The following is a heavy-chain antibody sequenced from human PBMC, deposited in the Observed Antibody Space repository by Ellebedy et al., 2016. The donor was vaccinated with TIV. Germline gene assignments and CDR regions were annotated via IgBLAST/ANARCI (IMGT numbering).Heavy chain of an antibody. Sequence: GGSLRLSCAASGFPLRNHAMSWVRQAPGKGLEWVSTISGSGDSIYYADSVKGRFTISRDNSKNTLFLQMDSLRAEDTAVYYCAKRPLTMIVLAEYFFDYWGQGTLVTVSS. D-gene: IGHD3-22*01. CDR2: ISGSGDSI. J-gene: IGHJ4*02. CDR1: GFPLRNHA. CDR3: AKRPLTMIVLAEYFFDY. V-gene: IGHV3-23*01.